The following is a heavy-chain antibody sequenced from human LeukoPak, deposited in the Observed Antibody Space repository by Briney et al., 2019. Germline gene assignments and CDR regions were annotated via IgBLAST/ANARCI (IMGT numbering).Heavy chain of an antibody. CDR2: IYNSGST. CDR1: GASISTYY. J-gene: IGHJ5*02. V-gene: IGHV4-59*08. CDR3: ARHRGLTDSFYPFDP. D-gene: IGHD1-14*01. Sequence: PSETLSLTCTVSGASISTYYWSWIRQPPGKGLEWIGHIYNSGSTSYIPSLKSRVTISVDTSKNQFSLKLSSVTAADTALYYCARHRGLTDSFYPFDPWGQGTLVTVSS.